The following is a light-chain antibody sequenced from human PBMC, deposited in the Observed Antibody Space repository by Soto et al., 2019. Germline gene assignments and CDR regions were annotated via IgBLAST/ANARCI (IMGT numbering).Light chain of an antibody. J-gene: IGLJ1*01. CDR1: SSDVGGYNY. V-gene: IGLV2-14*03. CDR2: DVS. Sequence: QSVLTQPASLSGSPGQSITISCTGTSSDVGGYNYVSWYQQHPGKAPKLMIYDVSNRPSGVSNRFSGSKSGNTASLTISGLQAEDEADYYCSSYTSSSLQVFGTGTKVTVL. CDR3: SSYTSSSLQV.